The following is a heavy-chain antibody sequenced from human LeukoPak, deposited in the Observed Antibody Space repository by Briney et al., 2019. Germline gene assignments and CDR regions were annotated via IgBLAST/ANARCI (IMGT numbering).Heavy chain of an antibody. J-gene: IGHJ4*02. CDR3: ARRFDSNYHFDY. CDR1: GGSISSSSYY. CDR2: IYYSGST. D-gene: IGHD4-11*01. Sequence: PSETLSLTCTVSGGSISSSSYYWGWIRQPPGEGLEWIGSIYYSGSTYYNPSLKSRVTISVDTSKNQFSLKLSSVTAADTAVYYCARRFDSNYHFDYWGQGTLVTVSS. V-gene: IGHV4-39*01.